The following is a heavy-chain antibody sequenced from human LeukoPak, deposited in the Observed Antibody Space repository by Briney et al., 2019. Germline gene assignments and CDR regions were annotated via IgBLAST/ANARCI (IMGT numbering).Heavy chain of an antibody. CDR2: IYHSGST. CDR1: GGSISSSNW. V-gene: IGHV4-4*02. Sequence: SETLSLTCAVSGGSISSSNWWSWVRQPPGKGLEWIGEIYHSGSTNYNPSLKSRVTISVDKSKNQFSLKLSSVTAAATAVYYCASLSVAAGFDPWGQGTLVTVSS. J-gene: IGHJ5*02. CDR3: ASLSVAAGFDP. D-gene: IGHD6-19*01.